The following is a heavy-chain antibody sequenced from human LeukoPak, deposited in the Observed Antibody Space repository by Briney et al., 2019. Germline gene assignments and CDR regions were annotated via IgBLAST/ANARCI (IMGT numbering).Heavy chain of an antibody. V-gene: IGHV4-38-2*01. J-gene: IGHJ4*02. CDR2: IYHSGST. CDR3: ARSKSSSWYFDY. Sequence: SETLSLTCAVSGYSISSGYYWGWIRQPPGKGLEWIGSIYHSGSTYYNPSLMSRVTISVDMSKNQFSLRLSSVTAADTAVYYCARSKSSSWYFDYWGQGTLVPVSS. D-gene: IGHD6-13*01. CDR1: GYSISSGYY.